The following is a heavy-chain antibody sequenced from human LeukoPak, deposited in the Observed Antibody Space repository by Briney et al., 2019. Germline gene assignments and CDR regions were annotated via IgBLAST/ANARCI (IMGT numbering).Heavy chain of an antibody. CDR2: INPNSGGT. D-gene: IGHD6-13*01. J-gene: IGHJ5*02. Sequence: ASVKVSCKASGYTSTGYYMHWVRQAPGQGLEWMGWINPNSGGTNYAQKFQGRVTMTRDTSISTAYMELSRLRSDDTAVYYCARDRYSSSWGSVGFDPWGQGTLVTVSS. V-gene: IGHV1-2*02. CDR1: GYTSTGYY. CDR3: ARDRYSSSWGSVGFDP.